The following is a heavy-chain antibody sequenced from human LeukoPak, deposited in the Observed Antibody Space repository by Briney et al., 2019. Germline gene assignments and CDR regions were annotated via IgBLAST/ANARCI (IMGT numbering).Heavy chain of an antibody. CDR3: AALAVAGNFDY. Sequence: ASVKVSCKASGYTFTGYYMHWVPQAPGQGLEWMGWINPNRGGTNYAQKFQGRVTMTRETSLSTAYMELSTVRDADTAVCYCAALAVAGNFDYWGQGTLVTVSS. CDR2: INPNRGGT. D-gene: IGHD6-19*01. J-gene: IGHJ4*02. CDR1: GYTFTGYY. V-gene: IGHV1-2*02.